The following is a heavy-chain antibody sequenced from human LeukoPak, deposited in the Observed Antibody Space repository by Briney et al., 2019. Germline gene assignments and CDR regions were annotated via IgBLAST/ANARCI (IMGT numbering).Heavy chain of an antibody. Sequence: GGSLRLSCAASGFTFSSYGMHWVRQAPGKGLEWVAFIRYDGSNKYYADSVKGRFTISRDNSRSTVDLQMNSLRVEDTGMYYCARDEIPSGTWGQGTMVIVSS. CDR3: ARDEIPSGT. D-gene: IGHD6-25*01. J-gene: IGHJ3*01. V-gene: IGHV3-30*02. CDR2: IRYDGSNK. CDR1: GFTFSSYG.